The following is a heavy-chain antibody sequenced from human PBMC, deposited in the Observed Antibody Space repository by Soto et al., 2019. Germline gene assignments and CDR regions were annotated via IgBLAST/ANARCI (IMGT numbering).Heavy chain of an antibody. CDR2: ISYDGSNK. CDR3: AKAGDSSGWDFFDY. Sequence: QVQLVESGGGVVQPGRSLRLSCAASGFTFSSYGMHWVRQAPGKGLEWVAVISYDGSNKYYADSVKGRFTISRDNSKNTLYLQMNSLRAEDTAVYYCAKAGDSSGWDFFDYWGQGTLVTVSS. CDR1: GFTFSSYG. J-gene: IGHJ4*02. V-gene: IGHV3-30*18. D-gene: IGHD6-19*01.